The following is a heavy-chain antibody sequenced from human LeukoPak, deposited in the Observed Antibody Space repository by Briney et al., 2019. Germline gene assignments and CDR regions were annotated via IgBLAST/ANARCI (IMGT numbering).Heavy chain of an antibody. CDR2: ISGSGGST. D-gene: IGHD3-16*01. CDR1: GFTFSSYG. Sequence: GGSLRLSCAASGFTFSSYGMSWVRQAPGKGLEWVSAISGSGGSTYYADSVKGRFTISRDNSKNTLYLQMNSLRAEDTAVYYCAKGKGEYYYYYMDVWGKGTTVTVSS. V-gene: IGHV3-23*01. J-gene: IGHJ6*03. CDR3: AKGKGEYYYYYMDV.